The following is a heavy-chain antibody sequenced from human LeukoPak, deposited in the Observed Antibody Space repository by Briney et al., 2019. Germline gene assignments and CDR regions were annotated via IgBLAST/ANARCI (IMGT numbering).Heavy chain of an antibody. CDR3: AREMIATAAYNWLDP. D-gene: IGHD6-13*01. CDR1: GGSISNGGHY. V-gene: IGHV4-30-2*01. CDR2: IYHTGVT. Sequence: PSQTLSLTCTVSGGSISNGGHYWSWLRHPPGKGLEWIGYIYHTGVTYFNPSLKSRVTISVDRSKNQFSLKLSSVTVADTAFYYCAREMIATAAYNWLDPWGQGILVTVSS. J-gene: IGHJ5*02.